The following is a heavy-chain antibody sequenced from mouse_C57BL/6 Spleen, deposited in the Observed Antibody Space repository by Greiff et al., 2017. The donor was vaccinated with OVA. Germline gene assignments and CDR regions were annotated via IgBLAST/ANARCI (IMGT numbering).Heavy chain of an antibody. CDR3: TRFHITTVVSFDY. J-gene: IGHJ2*01. CDR2: IDPETGGT. V-gene: IGHV1-15*01. Sequence: LVESGAELVRPGASVTLSCKASGYTFTDYEMHWVKQTPVHGLEWIGAIDPETGGTAYNQKFKGKAILTADKSSSTAYMELRSLTSEDYAVYYCTRFHITTVVSFDYWGQGTTLTVSS. CDR1: GYTFTDYE. D-gene: IGHD1-1*01.